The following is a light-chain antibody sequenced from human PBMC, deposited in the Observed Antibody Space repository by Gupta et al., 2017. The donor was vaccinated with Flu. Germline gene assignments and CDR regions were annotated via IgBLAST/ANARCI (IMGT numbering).Light chain of an antibody. Sequence: DIQMTQSPSTLSASVGDRVTITCRASQSISTWLAWYQQKPGKAPKRLICKASSLQSGVPSRFSGSGSGTKFALTISSLQPDDFATYYSQQYNDLWTFGQGTKVEIK. J-gene: IGKJ1*01. V-gene: IGKV1-5*03. CDR1: QSISTW. CDR2: KAS. CDR3: QQYNDLWT.